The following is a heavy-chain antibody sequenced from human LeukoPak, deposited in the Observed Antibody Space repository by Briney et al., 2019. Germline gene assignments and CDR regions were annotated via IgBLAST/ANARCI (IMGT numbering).Heavy chain of an antibody. Sequence: SETLSLTCTVSGYSINSGYYWAWIRQPPGKGLEWIGSIYHSGSAYYNPSLKSRVTISVDTSKNQFSLKLSSVTAADTAVYYCARETSQKGAHYMDVWGKGTTVTISS. D-gene: IGHD3-16*01. CDR3: ARETSQKGAHYMDV. J-gene: IGHJ6*03. CDR1: GYSINSGYY. CDR2: IYHSGSA. V-gene: IGHV4-38-2*02.